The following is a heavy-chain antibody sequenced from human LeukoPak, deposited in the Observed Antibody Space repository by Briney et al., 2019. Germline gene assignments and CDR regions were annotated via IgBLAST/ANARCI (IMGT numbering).Heavy chain of an antibody. V-gene: IGHV3-7*03. CDR1: GFTFSSYW. D-gene: IGHD6-25*01. CDR3: AKVSSSGWYYDY. J-gene: IGHJ4*02. CDR2: IKQDGSEK. Sequence: PGGSLRLSCAASGFTFSSYWMSWVRQAPGKGLEWVANIKQDGSEKYYVDSVKGRFTISRDNSKNTLYLQMNSLRAEDSAVYYCAKVSSSGWYYDYWGQGTLVTVSS.